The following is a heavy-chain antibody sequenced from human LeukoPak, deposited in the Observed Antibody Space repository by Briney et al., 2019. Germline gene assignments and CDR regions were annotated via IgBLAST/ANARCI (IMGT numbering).Heavy chain of an antibody. Sequence: GASVKVSCKASGYTFTGYYMHWVRQAPGQGLEWMGWINPNSGGTNYAQKFQGRVTMTRDTSISTAYMELSRLRSDDPAVYYCARATWNSSSTSGYRFLRADYDGMDVWGRAPTVTV. CDR3: ARATWNSSSTSGYRFLRADYDGMDV. J-gene: IGHJ6*02. CDR1: GYTFTGYY. V-gene: IGHV1-2*02. CDR2: INPNSGGT. D-gene: IGHD2-2*02.